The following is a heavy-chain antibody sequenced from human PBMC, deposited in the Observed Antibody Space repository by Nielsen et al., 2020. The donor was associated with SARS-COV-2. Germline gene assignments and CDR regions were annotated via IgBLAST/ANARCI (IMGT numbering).Heavy chain of an antibody. CDR3: AKGVRKTFFDSFDYFLH. CDR1: GFIFGDYY. J-gene: IGHJ4*02. CDR2: ISGSGGRA. V-gene: IGHV3-23*01. D-gene: IGHD3/OR15-3a*01. Sequence: GGSLRLSCAASGFIFGDYYMSWVRQAPGKGLEWVSSISGSGGRAFYADSVKGRFTISRDNSVNTLDLQMNSLRAEDTAVYYCAKGVRKTFFDSFDYFLHWGQGTLATVSS.